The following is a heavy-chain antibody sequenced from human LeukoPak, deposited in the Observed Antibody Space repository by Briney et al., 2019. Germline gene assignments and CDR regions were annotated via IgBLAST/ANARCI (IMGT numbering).Heavy chain of an antibody. Sequence: GASVTVSCKASGYTFTSYGISWVRQAPGQGLEWMGWISAYNGNTNYAQKLQGRVTMTTDTSTSTAYMELRSLRSDDTAVYYCARDHYYDSSGYYYYWGQGTLVTVSS. J-gene: IGHJ4*02. D-gene: IGHD3-22*01. CDR2: ISAYNGNT. V-gene: IGHV1-18*01. CDR1: GYTFTSYG. CDR3: ARDHYYDSSGYYYY.